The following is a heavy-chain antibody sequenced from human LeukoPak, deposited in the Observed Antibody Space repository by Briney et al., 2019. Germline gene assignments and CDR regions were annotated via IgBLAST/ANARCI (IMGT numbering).Heavy chain of an antibody. Sequence: SVKVSCKASGGTFSSYAISWVRQAPGQGLEWMGGIIPIFGTANYAQKFQGRVTITADESTSTAYMELSSLRSEDTAVYYCAQKRAGNNPLDYWGQGTLVTVSS. CDR2: IIPIFGTA. CDR1: GGTFSSYA. J-gene: IGHJ4*02. V-gene: IGHV1-69*01. CDR3: AQKRAGNNPLDY.